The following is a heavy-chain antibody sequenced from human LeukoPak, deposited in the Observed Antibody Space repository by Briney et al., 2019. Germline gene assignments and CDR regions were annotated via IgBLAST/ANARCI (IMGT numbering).Heavy chain of an antibody. CDR2: ISGSGDIT. D-gene: IGHD6-19*01. J-gene: IGHJ4*02. CDR3: AKHCVAVSGVAQFDY. CDR1: GFTFSNYA. V-gene: IGHV3-23*01. Sequence: PGGSLRLSCAVSGFTFSNYAMNWVRQAPAKGREWVSGISGSGDITYYAESVKGRFTISRDNSKNTLYLQMNSLRAEDTAVFYCAKHCVAVSGVAQFDYWGQGTQVTVSS.